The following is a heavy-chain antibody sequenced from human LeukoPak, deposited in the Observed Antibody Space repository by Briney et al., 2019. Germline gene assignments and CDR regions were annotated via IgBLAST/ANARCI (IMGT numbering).Heavy chain of an antibody. D-gene: IGHD3-22*01. J-gene: IGHJ3*02. V-gene: IGHV4-30-2*01. Sequence: SQTLSLTCAVSGGSVSSGGYSWSWIRQPPGKGLEWIGYIYHSGSTYYNPSLKSRVTISVDRSKNQFSLKLSSVTAADTAVYYCARELYSSGYHDAFDIWGQGTMVTVSS. CDR3: ARELYSSGYHDAFDI. CDR1: GGSVSSGGYS. CDR2: IYHSGST.